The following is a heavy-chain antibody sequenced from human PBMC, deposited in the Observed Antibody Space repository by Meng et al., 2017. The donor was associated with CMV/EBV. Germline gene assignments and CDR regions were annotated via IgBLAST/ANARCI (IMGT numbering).Heavy chain of an antibody. CDR1: VDSVSSHSAA. CDR2: TYYRSKWYN. CDR3: AREEISITIFGVVIMYWFDP. D-gene: IGHD3-3*01. Sequence: SQTLSLTCAISVDSVSSHSAACNWIRQSPSRGLEWLGRTYYRSKWYNDYVVSVKSRITINPDTSKNQFSLQLNSVTPEDTAVYYCAREEISITIFGVVIMYWFDPWGQGTLVTVSS. V-gene: IGHV6-1*01. J-gene: IGHJ5*02.